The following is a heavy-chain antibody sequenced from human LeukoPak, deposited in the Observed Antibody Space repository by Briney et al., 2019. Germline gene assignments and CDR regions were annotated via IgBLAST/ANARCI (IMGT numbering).Heavy chain of an antibody. V-gene: IGHV1-69*13. D-gene: IGHD5-24*01. CDR1: GGTFSSYA. CDR2: IIPIFGTA. CDR3: AREGGDGYKGGGY. J-gene: IGHJ4*02. Sequence: ASVKVSCKASGGTFSSYAISWVRQAPGQGLEWMGGIIPIFGTANYAQKFQGRVTITADESTSIAYMELSSLRSEDTAVYYCAREGGDGYKGGGYWGQGTLVTVSS.